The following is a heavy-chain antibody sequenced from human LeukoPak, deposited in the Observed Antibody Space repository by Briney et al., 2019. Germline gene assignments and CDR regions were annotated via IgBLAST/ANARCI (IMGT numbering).Heavy chain of an antibody. CDR2: ISGSGGST. D-gene: IGHD2-2*01. Sequence: GGSLRLSCAASGFTFNNFPMSWVRQAPGKGLEWVSAISGSGGSTYYADSVKGRFTISRDNSKNTLYLQMNSLRAEDTAVYYCAKTQLRGYCSSTSCLYFDYWGQGTLVTVSS. J-gene: IGHJ4*02. V-gene: IGHV3-23*01. CDR1: GFTFNNFP. CDR3: AKTQLRGYCSSTSCLYFDY.